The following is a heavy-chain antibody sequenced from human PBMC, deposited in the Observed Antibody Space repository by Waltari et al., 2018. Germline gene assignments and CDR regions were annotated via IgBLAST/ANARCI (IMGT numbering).Heavy chain of an antibody. CDR1: GFTFRHYW. V-gene: IGHV3-74*01. CDR3: VRGSNDWIGLDY. D-gene: IGHD3-9*01. J-gene: IGHJ4*02. Sequence: EVQLVESGGGLVQTGGSLRLSCAPSGFTFRHYWMHWVRQAPGKGLLCVSRINPDGRETNYADSVKGRFTISRDNAKNTLYLQMNSLRGEDTAVYYCVRGSNDWIGLDYWGQGALVTVSS. CDR2: INPDGRET.